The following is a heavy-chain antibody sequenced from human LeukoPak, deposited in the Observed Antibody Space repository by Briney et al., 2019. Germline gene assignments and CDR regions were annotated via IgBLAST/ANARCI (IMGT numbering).Heavy chain of an antibody. CDR3: VRESGPGSNLVLWFGEEPYYFDY. D-gene: IGHD3-10*01. V-gene: IGHV3-7*01. Sequence: QAGGSLRLSCRTSGFTFTTYWMSWVRQAPGKGLEWVANIKHDGSEKYYVDSVKGRFTISRDNAKNSLYLQMSSLRAEDTAVYYCVRESGPGSNLVLWFGEEPYYFDYWGQGTLVTVSS. J-gene: IGHJ4*02. CDR1: GFTFTTYW. CDR2: IKHDGSEK.